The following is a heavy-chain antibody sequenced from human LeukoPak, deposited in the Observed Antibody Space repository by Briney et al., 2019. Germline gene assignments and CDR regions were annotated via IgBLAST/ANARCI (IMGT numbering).Heavy chain of an antibody. D-gene: IGHD1-1*01. CDR2: IYYSGST. Sequence: SETLSLTCNVSGGSISSSSYYWGWIRQPPGKGLEWIGSIYYSGSTYYNPSLKSRVTISIDTSKNQFSLKLSSVTAADTAVYYCARISRSPPGKRRNDVRPYMDVWGKGTTVTVSS. CDR1: GGSISSSSYY. J-gene: IGHJ6*03. V-gene: IGHV4-39*07. CDR3: ARISRSPPGKRRNDVRPYMDV.